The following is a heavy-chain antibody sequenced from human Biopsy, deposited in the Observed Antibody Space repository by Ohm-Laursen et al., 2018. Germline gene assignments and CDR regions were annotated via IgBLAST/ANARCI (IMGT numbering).Heavy chain of an antibody. D-gene: IGHD2-15*01. J-gene: IGHJ1*01. V-gene: IGHV1-2*02. Sequence: ASVKVFCKASGYTFTGQYLHWVRQAPGQGLEWMGWINPHSGTTKFAQDFQGRVTMTRDTSITTAYMELRRLRSDDTAVYYCAKGQDLRGGAEYFQHWGQGTLVTVTS. CDR1: GYTFTGQY. CDR2: INPHSGTT. CDR3: AKGQDLRGGAEYFQH.